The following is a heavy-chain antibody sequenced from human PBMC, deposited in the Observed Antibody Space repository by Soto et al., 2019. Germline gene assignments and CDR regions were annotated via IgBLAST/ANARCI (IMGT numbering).Heavy chain of an antibody. D-gene: IGHD1-26*01. J-gene: IGHJ4*02. CDR3: ARDGGRHSGGIDY. V-gene: IGHV1-69*01. CDR1: GGTFSSYS. Sequence: QVQLVQSGAEVKKPGSSVKVSCKASGGTFSSYSINWVRQAPGQGLEWMGEIIPIFGTANYAQKFQGRVTSTADEAKSTDSMEMISLRSEDTAGYYCARDGGRHSGGIDYWGQGTLVTVSS. CDR2: IIPIFGTA.